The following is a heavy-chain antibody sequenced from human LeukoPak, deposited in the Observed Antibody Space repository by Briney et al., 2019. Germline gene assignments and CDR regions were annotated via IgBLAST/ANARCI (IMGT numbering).Heavy chain of an antibody. CDR3: AKDLGGIVLMVYAKYIGYCFDY. D-gene: IGHD2-8*01. V-gene: IGHV3-23*01. J-gene: IGHJ4*02. CDR2: ISGSCGST. CDR1: GFTFSSYA. Sequence: GGSLRLSCAASGFTFSSYAMRWVRQARGKGLEWVSAISGSCGSTYYADSVKGRFTISRDNSKNTLYLQMNSLRAEDTAVYYCAKDLGGIVLMVYAKYIGYCFDYWGQGTLVTVSS.